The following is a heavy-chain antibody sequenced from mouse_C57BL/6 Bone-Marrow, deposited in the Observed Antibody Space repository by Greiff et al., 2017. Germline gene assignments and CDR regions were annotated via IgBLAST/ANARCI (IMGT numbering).Heavy chain of an antibody. V-gene: IGHV5-6*02. Sequence: VKLVESGGDLVKPGGSLKLSCAASGFTFSSYGMSWVRQTPDKRLEWVATISSGGSYTYYPDSVKGRFTISRDNAKNTLYLQMSSLKSEDTAMYYCARRPERYGSSYGYWYFDVWGTGTTVTVSS. CDR1: GFTFSSYG. CDR2: ISSGGSYT. J-gene: IGHJ1*03. D-gene: IGHD1-1*01. CDR3: ARRPERYGSSYGYWYFDV.